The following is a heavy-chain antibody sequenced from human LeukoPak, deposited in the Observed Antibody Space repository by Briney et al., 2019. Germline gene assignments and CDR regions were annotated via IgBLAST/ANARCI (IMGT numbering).Heavy chain of an antibody. D-gene: IGHD2-15*01. CDR2: ISSSSSYI. CDR3: ARQGGGGISLDY. CDR1: GFTFSSYS. Sequence: GGSLRLSCAASGFTFSSYSMNWVRQAPGKGLEWVSSISSSSSYIYYADSVKGRFTISRDNAKNSLYLQMNSLRAEDTAVYYCARQGGGGISLDYWGQGTLVTVSS. J-gene: IGHJ4*02. V-gene: IGHV3-21*01.